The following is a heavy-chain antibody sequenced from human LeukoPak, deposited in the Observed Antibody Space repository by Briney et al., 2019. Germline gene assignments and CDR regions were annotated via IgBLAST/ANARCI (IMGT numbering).Heavy chain of an antibody. CDR1: GFTFSSYW. J-gene: IGHJ4*02. CDR3: ARDKGYSIDH. CDR2: INSDGSST. Sequence: GESLKISCAASGFTFSSYWMHWVRQAPGKGLVWVSLINSDGSSTTYADSVKGQFTISRDNSKNTLYLQMNSLTAEDTAVYYCARDKGYSIDHWGQGTLVTVSS. D-gene: IGHD5-18*01. V-gene: IGHV3-74*01.